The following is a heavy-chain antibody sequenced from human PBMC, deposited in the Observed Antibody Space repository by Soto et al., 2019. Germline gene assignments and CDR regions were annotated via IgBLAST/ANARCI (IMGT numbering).Heavy chain of an antibody. CDR3: ARGAEDSETAIFYYYYYMDV. D-gene: IGHD3-3*01. CDR1: GYTFTSYD. J-gene: IGHJ6*03. Sequence: QVQLVQSGAEVKKPGASVKVSCKASGYTFTSYDINWVRQATGQGLEWMGWMNPNSGNTGYAQKFQGRVTMTRNTSISTAYMELSSLRSEDTAVYYCARGAEDSETAIFYYYYYMDVWGKGTTVTVSS. V-gene: IGHV1-8*01. CDR2: MNPNSGNT.